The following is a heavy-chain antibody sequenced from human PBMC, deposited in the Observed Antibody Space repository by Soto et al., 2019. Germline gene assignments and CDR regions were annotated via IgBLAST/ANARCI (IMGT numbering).Heavy chain of an antibody. CDR2: IYPGDSDT. CDR3: ARLIAAAGMYYYGMDV. D-gene: IGHD6-13*01. J-gene: IGHJ6*02. CDR1: GYSFTSYW. V-gene: IGHV5-51*01. Sequence: GESLKISCKGSGYSFTSYWIGWVRQMPGKGLEWMGIIYPGDSDTRYSPSFQGQVTISADKSISTAYLQWSSLKASDTAMYYYARLIAAAGMYYYGMDVWGQGTTVTVSS.